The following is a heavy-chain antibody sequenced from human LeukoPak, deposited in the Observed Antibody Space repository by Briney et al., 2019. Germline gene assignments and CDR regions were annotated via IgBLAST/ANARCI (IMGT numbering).Heavy chain of an antibody. CDR2: IKSKTDGGTT. Sequence: GGSLRLSCAASGFTFSNARMSWVRQAPGKGLEWVGRIKSKTDGGTTDYAAPVKGRFTISRDDSKNTLYLQMNSLKTEDTAVYYCTTEDQKYYFDYWGQGTLVTVSS. CDR1: GFTFSNAR. CDR3: TTEDQKYYFDY. J-gene: IGHJ4*02. V-gene: IGHV3-15*01.